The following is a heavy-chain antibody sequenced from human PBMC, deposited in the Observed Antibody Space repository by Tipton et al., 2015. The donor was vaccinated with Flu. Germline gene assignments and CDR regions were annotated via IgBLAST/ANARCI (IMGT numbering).Heavy chain of an antibody. V-gene: IGHV4-59*01. CDR3: AMTTVALNYYYYYMDV. Sequence: LRLSCTVSGGSISSYYWSWIRQPPGKGLEWIGYIYYSGSTNYNPSLKSRVTISVDTSKNQFSLKLSSVTAADTAVYYCAMTTVALNYYYYYMDVWGKGTTVTVSS. J-gene: IGHJ6*03. CDR2: IYYSGST. D-gene: IGHD4-23*01. CDR1: GGSISSYY.